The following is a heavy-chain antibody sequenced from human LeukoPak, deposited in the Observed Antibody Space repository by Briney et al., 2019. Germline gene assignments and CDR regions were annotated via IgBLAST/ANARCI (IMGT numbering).Heavy chain of an antibody. CDR2: IKHDGSEK. CDR3: ARDKSAGVRGVIYHFDY. J-gene: IGHJ4*02. Sequence: GGSLRLSCAASGFTFTAYLMSWVRQAPGKGLEWVADIKHDGSEKYYVDSVKGRFTISRDNVKNSLFLQMNSLRAEDTAVYYCARDKSAGVRGVIYHFDYWGQGTLVTVSS. CDR1: GFTFTAYL. D-gene: IGHD3-10*01. V-gene: IGHV3-7*03.